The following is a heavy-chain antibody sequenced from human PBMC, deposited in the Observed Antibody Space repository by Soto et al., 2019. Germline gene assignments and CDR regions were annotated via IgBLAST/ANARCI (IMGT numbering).Heavy chain of an antibody. CDR3: AKNWDYDFWSGPRYFDY. CDR2: ISGSGGST. V-gene: IGHV3-23*01. D-gene: IGHD3-3*01. CDR1: GFTFSSYA. J-gene: IGHJ4*02. Sequence: GGSLRLSCAASGFTFSSYAMSWVRQAPGKGLEWVSAISGSGGSTYYADSVKGRFTISRDNSKNTLYLQMNSLRAEDTAVYYCAKNWDYDFWSGPRYFDYWGQGTLVTVSS.